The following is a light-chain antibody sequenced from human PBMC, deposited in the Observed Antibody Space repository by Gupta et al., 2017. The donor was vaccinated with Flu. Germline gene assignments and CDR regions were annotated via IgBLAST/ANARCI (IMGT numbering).Light chain of an antibody. J-gene: IGKJ4*01. CDR3: QQSYSTPDT. CDR2: AAS. Sequence: TQMPQPPSSLPASVGDRVTITCRASQSISSYLNWYQQKPGKAPKLLIYAASSLQSGVPSRFSGSGSGTDFTLTISSLQPEDFATYYCQQSYSTPDTFGGGTKVEIK. CDR1: QSISSY. V-gene: IGKV1-39*01.